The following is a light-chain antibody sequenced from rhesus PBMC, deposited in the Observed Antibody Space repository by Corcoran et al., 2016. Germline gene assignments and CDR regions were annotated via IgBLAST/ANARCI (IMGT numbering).Light chain of an antibody. Sequence: DIQMTQSPSSLSASVGDTVTITCRASQGISSYLNWFQQKPGKAPKLLIYDTSSLESGVPSRFSGSGSGTDFTLTISSLQPKDFAAYYCLQHHSYPYSFGQGTKVEIK. J-gene: IGKJ2*01. V-gene: IGKV1-28*03. CDR2: DTS. CDR3: LQHHSYPYS. CDR1: QGISSY.